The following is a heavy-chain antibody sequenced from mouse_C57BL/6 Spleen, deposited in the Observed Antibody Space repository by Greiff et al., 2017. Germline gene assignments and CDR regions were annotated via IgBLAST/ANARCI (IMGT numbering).Heavy chain of an antibody. CDR1: GYTFTSYW. J-gene: IGHJ2*01. CDR2: IDPSDSYT. V-gene: IGHV1-50*01. CDR3: AINCDYFDY. Sequence: QVQLQQPGAELVKPGASVKLSCKASGYTFTSYWMQWVKQRPGQGLEWIGEIDPSDSYTNSNQKFKGKATLTVDTSSSTAYMQLSSLTSEDSAVYYCAINCDYFDYWGQGTTLTVSS. D-gene: IGHD4-1*01.